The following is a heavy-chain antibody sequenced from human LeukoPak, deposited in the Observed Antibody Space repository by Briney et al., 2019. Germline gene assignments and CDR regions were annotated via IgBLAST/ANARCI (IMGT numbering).Heavy chain of an antibody. J-gene: IGHJ6*02. CDR2: ISAYNGNT. CDR1: GYTFTSYG. Sequence: ASVKVSCKASGYTFTSYGISWVRQAPGQGLEWMGWISAYNGNTNYAQKLQGRVTMTTGTSTSAAYMELRSPRSDDTAVYYCARVLYGDYSMDVWGQGTTVTVSS. CDR3: ARVLYGDYSMDV. D-gene: IGHD4-17*01. V-gene: IGHV1-18*01.